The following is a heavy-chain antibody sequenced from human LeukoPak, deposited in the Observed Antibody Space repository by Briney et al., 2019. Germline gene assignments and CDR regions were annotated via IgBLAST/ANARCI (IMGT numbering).Heavy chain of an antibody. J-gene: IGHJ4*02. CDR2: ISYDGSNK. V-gene: IGHV3-30-3*01. Sequence: PGGSLRLSCAASGFTFSSYAMPWVRQAPGKGLEWVAVISYDGSNKYYADSVKGRFTISRDNAKNSLYLQMNSLRAEDTAVYYRARAYYYDSSGYYYFDYWGQGTLVTVSS. CDR1: GFTFSSYA. D-gene: IGHD3-22*01. CDR3: ARAYYYDSSGYYYFDY.